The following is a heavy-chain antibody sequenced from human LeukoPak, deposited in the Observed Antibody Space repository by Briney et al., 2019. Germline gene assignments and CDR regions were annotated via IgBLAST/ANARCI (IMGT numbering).Heavy chain of an antibody. CDR2: ISSSSSYI. CDR1: GFTFSSYA. J-gene: IGHJ4*02. Sequence: GGSLRLSCAASGFTFSSYAMSWVRQAPGKGLEWVSAISSSSSYIYYADSVKGRFTISRDNAKNSLYLQMNSLRAEDTAVYYCAREASSGYSYGYDYWGQGTLVTVSS. CDR3: AREASSGYSYGYDY. V-gene: IGHV3-21*01. D-gene: IGHD5-18*01.